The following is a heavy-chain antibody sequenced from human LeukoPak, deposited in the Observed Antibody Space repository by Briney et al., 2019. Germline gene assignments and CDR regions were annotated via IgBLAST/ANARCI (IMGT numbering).Heavy chain of an antibody. CDR3: ARDNDSGYYEYYFDY. CDR2: IYYSGST. D-gene: IGHD3-22*01. CDR1: GGSISSYY. V-gene: IGHV4-59*12. Sequence: SETLSLTCTVSGGSISSYYWSWIRQPPGKGLEWIGYIYYSGSTNYNPSLKSRVTMSVDTSKNQFSLKLSSVTAADTAVYYCARDNDSGYYEYYFDYWGQGTLVTVSS. J-gene: IGHJ4*02.